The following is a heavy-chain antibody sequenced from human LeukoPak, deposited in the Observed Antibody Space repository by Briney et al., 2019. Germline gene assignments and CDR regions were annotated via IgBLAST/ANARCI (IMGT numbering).Heavy chain of an antibody. CDR1: GFTFSSYA. Sequence: GGSLRLSCAASGFTFSSYAMSWVRQAPGKGLEWVSTISDDGGATYYADSVRDRFTISRDNSKNTLYLQMNTLRAEDTALYYCAKVGAKESYYHYWGQGTLVTVSS. D-gene: IGHD3-10*01. J-gene: IGHJ4*02. CDR3: AKVGAKESYYHY. V-gene: IGHV3-23*01. CDR2: ISDDGGAT.